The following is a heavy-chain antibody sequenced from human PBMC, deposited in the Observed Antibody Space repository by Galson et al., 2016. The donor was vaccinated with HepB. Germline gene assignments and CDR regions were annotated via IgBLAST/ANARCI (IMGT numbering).Heavy chain of an antibody. J-gene: IGHJ4*02. V-gene: IGHV4-39*02. CDR1: GDSISIRGYY. Sequence: SETLSLTCTVSGDSISIRGYYWAWIRQPPGKGLEWIGSIYYSGNTYNNPSLKTRVTMSVDTSKNHFSLELNTGTAADTAVYYCARRTPQPSFDYWGQGTPVSVSS. D-gene: IGHD1-14*01. CDR2: IYYSGNT. CDR3: ARRTPQPSFDY.